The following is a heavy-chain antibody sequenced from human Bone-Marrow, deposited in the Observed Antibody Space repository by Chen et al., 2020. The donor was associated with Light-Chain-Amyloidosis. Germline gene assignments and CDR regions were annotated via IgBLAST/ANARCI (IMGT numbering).Heavy chain of an antibody. J-gene: IGHJ3*02. CDR3: AKDAFLIAPGAFDI. CDR1: GFTFDDYA. V-gene: IGHV3-9*01. D-gene: IGHD6-13*01. CDR2: ISWNSGSI. Sequence: EVQLVESGGGLVQPGRSLRLSCAASGFTFDDYAMHWVRQAPGKGLEWVSGISWNSGSIGYADSVKGRFTISRDNAKNSLYLQMNSLRAEDTALYYCAKDAFLIAPGAFDIWGQGTMVTVSS.